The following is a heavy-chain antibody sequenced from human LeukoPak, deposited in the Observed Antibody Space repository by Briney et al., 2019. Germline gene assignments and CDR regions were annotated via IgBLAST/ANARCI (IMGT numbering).Heavy chain of an antibody. CDR2: INPNSGGT. CDR1: GYTFTGYY. CDR3: ATVASTSSDWYFDL. Sequence: ASVKVSCKASGYTFTGYYMHWVRQAPGQGLEWMGWINPNSGGTNYAQKFQGRVTMTRDTSISTAYMELSRLRSDDTAVYYCATVASTSSDWYFDLWGRGTLVTVSS. V-gene: IGHV1-2*02. J-gene: IGHJ2*01. D-gene: IGHD2/OR15-2a*01.